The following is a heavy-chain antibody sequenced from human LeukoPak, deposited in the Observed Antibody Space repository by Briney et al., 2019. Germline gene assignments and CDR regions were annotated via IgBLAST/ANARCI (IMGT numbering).Heavy chain of an antibody. CDR3: ARVIAARPGYYYYYMDV. V-gene: IGHV4-34*01. Sequence: SETLSFTCAVYGGSFSGYYWSWIRQPPGKGLEWIGEINHSGSTNYNPSLKSRVTISVDTSKNQFSLKLSSVTAADTAVYYCARVIAARPGYYYYYMDVWGKGTTVTVSS. CDR2: INHSGST. D-gene: IGHD6-6*01. CDR1: GGSFSGYY. J-gene: IGHJ6*03.